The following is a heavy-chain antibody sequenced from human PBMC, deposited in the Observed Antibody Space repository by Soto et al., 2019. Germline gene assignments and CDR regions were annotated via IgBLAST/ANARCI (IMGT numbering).Heavy chain of an antibody. CDR3: ARARQYCSSSSCYLDP. Sequence: ASETLSLTCTVSGGSISSSSYYWGWIRQPPGKGLEWIGSIYYSGSTYYNPSLKSRVTISVDTSKNQFPLKLNSVTAADTAVYYCARARQYCSSSSCYLDPWGQGTLVTVSS. V-gene: IGHV4-39*06. CDR1: GGSISSSSYY. CDR2: IYYSGST. J-gene: IGHJ5*02. D-gene: IGHD2-2*01.